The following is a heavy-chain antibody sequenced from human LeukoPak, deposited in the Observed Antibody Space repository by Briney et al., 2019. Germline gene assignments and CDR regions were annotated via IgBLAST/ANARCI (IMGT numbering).Heavy chain of an antibody. J-gene: IGHJ4*02. CDR2: VNGDGSST. Sequence: GGSLILSCEGSAFIFSGHWMNWVRQTPGKGLVWVSRVNGDGSSTNYADSVKGRFTISRDNAKNTLYLQMNSLRAEDTAVYYCARDGIAAVDFDYWGQGILVTVSS. CDR1: AFIFSGHW. V-gene: IGHV3-74*01. CDR3: ARDGIAAVDFDY. D-gene: IGHD6-13*01.